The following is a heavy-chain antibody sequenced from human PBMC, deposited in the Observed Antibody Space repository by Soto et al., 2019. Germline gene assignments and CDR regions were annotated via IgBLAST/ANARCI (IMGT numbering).Heavy chain of an antibody. CDR3: AAHGSGYGEAFDY. CDR1: GFTFTSSA. Sequence: SVKVSCKASGFTFTSSAVQWVRQARGQRLEWIGWIVVGSGNTNYAQKFQERVTITRDMSTSTAYMELSSLRSEDTAVYSCAAHGSGYGEAFDYWGQGTLVTVSS. J-gene: IGHJ4*02. CDR2: IVVGSGNT. D-gene: IGHD5-12*01. V-gene: IGHV1-58*01.